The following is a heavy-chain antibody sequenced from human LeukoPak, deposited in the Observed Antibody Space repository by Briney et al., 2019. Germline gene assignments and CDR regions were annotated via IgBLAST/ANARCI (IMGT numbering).Heavy chain of an antibody. D-gene: IGHD3-22*01. Sequence: GGSLRLACAASGFTFSTYWMHLVRQAPGKGLVWVSRINSDGSSTNYADSVKGRFTISRDNAKNTLYLQMNSLRTEDTAVYYCARAQYYDSTTAGGMDVWGQGTTVTVSS. V-gene: IGHV3-74*01. CDR1: GFTFSTYW. CDR2: INSDGSST. CDR3: ARAQYYDSTTAGGMDV. J-gene: IGHJ6*02.